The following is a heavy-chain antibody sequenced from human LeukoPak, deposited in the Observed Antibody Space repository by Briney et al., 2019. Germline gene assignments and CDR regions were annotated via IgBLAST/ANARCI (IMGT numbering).Heavy chain of an antibody. V-gene: IGHV4-34*01. D-gene: IGHD5-12*01. Sequence: SETLSLTCAVYGGSFSGYYWSWIRQPPGKGLEWIGEVNHSGSTNYNPSLKSRVTISVDTSKNQFSLKLSSVTAADTAVYYCVRVRRWGGYDYVYYFDYWGQGTLVTVSS. J-gene: IGHJ4*02. CDR3: VRVRRWGGYDYVYYFDY. CDR2: VNHSGST. CDR1: GGSFSGYY.